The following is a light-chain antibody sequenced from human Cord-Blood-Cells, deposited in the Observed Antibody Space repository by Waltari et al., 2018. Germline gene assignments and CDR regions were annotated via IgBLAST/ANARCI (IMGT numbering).Light chain of an antibody. J-gene: IGKJ1*01. CDR3: QKYNNWPPWT. V-gene: IGKV3-15*01. Sequence: EIVMTQSPATLSVSPWERATLSCRASQSVSSNLAWYQQKPGQAPRLLIYGASTRCTGIPARFSGSVSGTEFTLTLSSLQSEDFAVYYCQKYNNWPPWTFGQGTKVEIK. CDR2: GAS. CDR1: QSVSSN.